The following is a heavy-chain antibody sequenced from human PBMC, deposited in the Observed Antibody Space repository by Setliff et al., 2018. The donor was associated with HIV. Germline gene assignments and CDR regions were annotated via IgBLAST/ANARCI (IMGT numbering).Heavy chain of an antibody. CDR3: ASLPPLYDSSGYYFDY. CDR2: IFHSGGI. CDR1: GYSISSGYY. D-gene: IGHD3-22*01. Sequence: SETLSLTCAVSGYSISSGYYWGWIRQPPGKGLEWVGSIFHSGGIYYNPSLKSRVTISGDTSKNKLSLKLSSVTAADTAVYYCASLPPLYDSSGYYFDYWGQGTLVTVSS. V-gene: IGHV4-38-2*01. J-gene: IGHJ4*02.